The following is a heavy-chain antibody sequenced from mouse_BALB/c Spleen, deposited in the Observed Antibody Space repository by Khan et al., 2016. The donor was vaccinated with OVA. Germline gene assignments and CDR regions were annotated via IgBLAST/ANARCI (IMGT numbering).Heavy chain of an antibody. Sequence: EVQLVGTGGGLVQPGGSLKLSCAASGFDFSRYWMSWVRQAPGKGLEWIGEINPDSSTINYTPSLKDKFIISRDNAKNTLYLQMSKVRSEDTALYYCARGLRRYYYAMDYWGQGTSVTVSS. CDR1: GFDFSRYW. CDR2: INPDSSTI. V-gene: IGHV4-1*02. CDR3: ARGLRRYYYAMDY. D-gene: IGHD2-2*01. J-gene: IGHJ4*01.